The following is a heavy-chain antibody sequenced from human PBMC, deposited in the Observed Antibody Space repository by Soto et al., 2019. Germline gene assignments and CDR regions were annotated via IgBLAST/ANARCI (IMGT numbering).Heavy chain of an antibody. V-gene: IGHV3-33*01. J-gene: IGHJ6*02. Sequence: GSLRLSCGASGFTFSSYGMHWVRQAPGKGLEWVAVIWYDGSNKYYADSVKGRFTISRDNSKNTLYLQMNSLRAEDTAVYYCARDTARAMVRIYYGMDVWGQGTTVTVSS. D-gene: IGHD3-10*01. CDR1: GFTFSSYG. CDR3: ARDTARAMVRIYYGMDV. CDR2: IWYDGSNK.